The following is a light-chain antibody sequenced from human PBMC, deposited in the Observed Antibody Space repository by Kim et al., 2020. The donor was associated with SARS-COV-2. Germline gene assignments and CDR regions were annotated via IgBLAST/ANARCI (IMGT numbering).Light chain of an antibody. Sequence: PGERATLSCRASQSVSSYLAWYQQKPGQAPRLLIYDASNRATGIPARFSGSGSGTDFTLTISSLEPEDFAVYYCQQRSNWPPWTFGQGTKLEIK. CDR3: QQRSNWPPWT. CDR2: DAS. J-gene: IGKJ2*02. CDR1: QSVSSY. V-gene: IGKV3-11*01.